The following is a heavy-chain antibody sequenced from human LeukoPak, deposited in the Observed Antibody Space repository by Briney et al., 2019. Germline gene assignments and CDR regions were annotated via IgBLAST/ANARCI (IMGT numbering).Heavy chain of an antibody. CDR3: ARGPGSGSHPTSFSDY. J-gene: IGHJ4*02. V-gene: IGHV1-46*01. Sequence: ASVKVSCKASGYTFTGYYMHWVRQAPGQGLEWMGIINPSGGSTSYAQKFQGRVTMTRDTSTSTVYMELSSLRSEDTAVYYCARGPGSGSHPTSFSDYWGQGTLVTVSS. CDR1: GYTFTGYY. D-gene: IGHD3-10*01. CDR2: INPSGGST.